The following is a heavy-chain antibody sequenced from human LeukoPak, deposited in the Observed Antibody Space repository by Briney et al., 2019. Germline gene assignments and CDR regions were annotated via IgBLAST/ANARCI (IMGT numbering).Heavy chain of an antibody. V-gene: IGHV4-39*01. J-gene: IGHJ6*02. Sequence: SVTLSLPCIVSGGSISSSSYYWGWIRPPPGKGLEWIGCIFYSGSTYYNPSLKSRVTISVDTSNNQFSLKKSPVTAADTAVYYCARLTPRVDTAMADYYYYYGMDVWGQGTTVTVSS. CDR1: GGSISSSSYY. D-gene: IGHD5-18*01. CDR2: IFYSGST. CDR3: ARLTPRVDTAMADYYYYYGMDV.